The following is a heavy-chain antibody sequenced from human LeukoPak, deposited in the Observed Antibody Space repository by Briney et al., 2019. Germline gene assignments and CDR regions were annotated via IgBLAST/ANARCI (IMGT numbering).Heavy chain of an antibody. V-gene: IGHV3-30*02. J-gene: IGHJ4*02. CDR3: AKDVSSSWYMDY. CDR2: IRYDGSNK. Sequence: GGSLRLSCAPSGFTFSSYGMHWVRQAPGKGLEWVAFIRYDGSNKYYADSVKGRFTISRDNSKNTLYLQMNSLRAEDTAVYYCAKDVSSSWYMDYWGQGTLVTVSS. D-gene: IGHD6-13*01. CDR1: GFTFSSYG.